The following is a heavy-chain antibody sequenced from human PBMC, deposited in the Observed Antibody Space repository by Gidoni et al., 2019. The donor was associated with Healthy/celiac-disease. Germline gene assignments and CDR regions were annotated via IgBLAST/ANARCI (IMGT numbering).Heavy chain of an antibody. J-gene: IGHJ3*02. CDR2: IIPIFVTA. Sequence: QVQLVQSGAEVKKPGSSVTVSCKASGGTFSSSAISWVRQAPGQGLEWMGGIIPIFVTANYAQKFQGRVTITADESTSTAYMELSSLRSEDTAVYYCARDCSSTSCRDAFDIWGQGTMVTVSS. D-gene: IGHD2-2*01. CDR1: GGTFSSSA. CDR3: ARDCSSTSCRDAFDI. V-gene: IGHV1-69*01.